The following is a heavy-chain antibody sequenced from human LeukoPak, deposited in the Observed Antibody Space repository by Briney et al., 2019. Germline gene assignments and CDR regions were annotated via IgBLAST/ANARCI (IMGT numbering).Heavy chain of an antibody. V-gene: IGHV1-8*01. J-gene: IGHJ4*02. CDR2: MNPNSGNT. CDR1: GYTFTRYD. D-gene: IGHD1-20*01. CDR3: ARELQGDNWNDGVDY. Sequence: ASVKFSCKASGYTFTRYDINWVRQATGQGLEWMGWMNPNSGNTGYAQKFQGRVTMTRNTSISTAYMELSSLRSEDTAVYYCARELQGDNWNDGVDYWGQGTLVTVSS.